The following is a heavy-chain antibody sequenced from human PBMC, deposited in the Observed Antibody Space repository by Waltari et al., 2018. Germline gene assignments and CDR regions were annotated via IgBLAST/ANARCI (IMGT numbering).Heavy chain of an antibody. CDR3: ARGGGTVRGNWFDP. CDR1: ESTFTGYY. V-gene: IGHV1-2*06. J-gene: IGHJ5*02. D-gene: IGHD3-10*01. Sequence: QVQLVQSGAEVKKPGASVTVSCKASESTFTGYYMHWVRLAPGQGLEWMGRINPNSGGTNYAQKFQGRVTMTRDTSISTAYMELSRLRSDDTAVYYCARGGGTVRGNWFDPWGQGTLVTVSS. CDR2: INPNSGGT.